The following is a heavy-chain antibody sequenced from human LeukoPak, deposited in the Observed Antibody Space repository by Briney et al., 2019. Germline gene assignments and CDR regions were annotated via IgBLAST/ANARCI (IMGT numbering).Heavy chain of an antibody. Sequence: PGGSLRLSCAASGFTFSHYAMSWVRQAPGKGLEWVSSVLIGSKLTYHADSVKGRFIVSRDDSKSTLYLQMHSLRAEDTAVYYCVKRPASSDAYFEEWGRGTLVTVSS. CDR2: VLIGSKLT. CDR1: GFTFSHYA. CDR3: VKRPASSDAYFEE. V-gene: IGHV3-23*05. J-gene: IGHJ4*02. D-gene: IGHD2-2*01.